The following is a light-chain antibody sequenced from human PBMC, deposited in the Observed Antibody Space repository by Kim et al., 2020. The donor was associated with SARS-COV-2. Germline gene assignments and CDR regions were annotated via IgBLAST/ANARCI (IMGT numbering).Light chain of an antibody. CDR2: AAS. CDR3: QQSYITPLT. V-gene: IGKV1-39*01. Sequence: DIQMTHSPSSLSASVGDRVTITCRTTQSISSHLNWYQQKPGRAPKLLISAASTLQGGVPSRFSGSGSGTDFTLTISSLQPEDFATYFCQQSYITPLTFGPGTKVDIK. CDR1: QSISSH. J-gene: IGKJ3*01.